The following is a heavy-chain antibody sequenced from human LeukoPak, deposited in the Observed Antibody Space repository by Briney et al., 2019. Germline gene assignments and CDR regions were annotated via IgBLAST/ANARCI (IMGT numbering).Heavy chain of an antibody. CDR1: GFTFSDYW. CDR2: IKQDGKDK. CDR3: ALRINVDNKESCYRPIDS. V-gene: IGHV3-7*01. J-gene: IGHJ4*02. Sequence: PGGSLRLSCTASGFTFSDYWMTWVRQAPGKGLEWVANIKQDGKDKYYVGSVKGRFTISRDNAKNSLYLQMNSLRAEDTAIYYCALRINVDNKESCYRPIDSWGQGTLVTVSS. D-gene: IGHD2-15*01.